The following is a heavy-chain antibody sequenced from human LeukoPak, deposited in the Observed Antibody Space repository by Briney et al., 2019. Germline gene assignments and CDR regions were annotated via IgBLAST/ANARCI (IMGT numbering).Heavy chain of an antibody. V-gene: IGHV3-9*01. CDR3: AKAIRIVGATSGHFDY. Sequence: GGSLRLSCAASGFTFDDYAMHWVRQAPGKGLEWVSGISWNSGSIGYADSVKGRFTISRDNAKNSLYLQMNSLRAEDTALYYCAKAIRIVGATSGHFDYWGQGTLVTVSS. D-gene: IGHD1-26*01. CDR2: ISWNSGSI. CDR1: GFTFDDYA. J-gene: IGHJ4*02.